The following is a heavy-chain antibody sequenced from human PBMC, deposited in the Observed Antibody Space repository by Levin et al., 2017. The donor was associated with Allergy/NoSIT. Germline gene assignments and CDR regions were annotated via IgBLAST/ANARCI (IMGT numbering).Heavy chain of an antibody. CDR2: IYSGGST. J-gene: IGHJ6*02. CDR3: ARDPRYGGTPYGMDV. CDR1: GFTVSSNY. V-gene: IGHV3-53*01. Sequence: GESLKISCAASGFTVSSNYMSWVRQAPGKGLEWVSLIYSGGSTYYADSVKGRFTISRDNSKNTLYLQMNSLRAEDTAVYYCARDPRYGGTPYGMDVWGQGTTVTVSS. D-gene: IGHD4-23*01.